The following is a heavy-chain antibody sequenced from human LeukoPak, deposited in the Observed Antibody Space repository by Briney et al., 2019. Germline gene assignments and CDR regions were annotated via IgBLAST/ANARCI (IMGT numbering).Heavy chain of an antibody. CDR3: ARDGSAIFGVGHET. CDR1: GFTFSSYS. D-gene: IGHD3-3*01. V-gene: IGHV3-21*01. J-gene: IGHJ5*02. CDR2: ISSSSSYI. Sequence: PGGSLRLSCAASGFTFSSYSMNWVRQAPGKGLEWVSSISSSSSYIYYADSVKGRFTISRDNAKNSLYLQMNSLRAEDTAVYYCARDGSAIFGVGHETWGQGTLVTVSS.